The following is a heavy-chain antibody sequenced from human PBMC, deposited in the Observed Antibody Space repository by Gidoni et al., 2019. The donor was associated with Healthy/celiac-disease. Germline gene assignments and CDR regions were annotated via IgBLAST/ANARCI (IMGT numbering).Heavy chain of an antibody. V-gene: IGHV3-21*01. CDR2: ISSSSSYI. J-gene: IGHJ3*02. CDR3: ARAPGPWELPFDAFDI. Sequence: EVQLVESGGGLVKPGGSLRLSCAASGFTFSSYSMNWVRQAPGKGLEWVSSISSSSSYIYYTDSVKGRFTISRDNAKNSLYLQMNSLRAEDTAVYYCARAPGPWELPFDAFDIWGQGTMVTVSS. D-gene: IGHD1-26*01. CDR1: GFTFSSYS.